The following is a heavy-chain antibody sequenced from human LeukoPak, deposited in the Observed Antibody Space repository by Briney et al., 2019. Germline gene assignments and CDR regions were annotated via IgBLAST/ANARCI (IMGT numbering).Heavy chain of an antibody. CDR1: GFTFSNYA. CDR2: ISYDGSNK. CDR3: ATFAANYYYGIDV. Sequence: GGSLRLSCAASGFTFSNYAMHWVRQAPGKGLEWVAIISYDGSNKYYADSVKGRFTISRENAKNSLYLQMNSLRAGDTAVYYCATFAANYYYGIDVWGQGTTVTVSS. J-gene: IGHJ6*02. V-gene: IGHV3-30*14.